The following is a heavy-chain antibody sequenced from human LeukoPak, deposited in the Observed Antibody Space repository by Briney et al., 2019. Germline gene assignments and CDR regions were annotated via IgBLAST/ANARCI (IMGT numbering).Heavy chain of an antibody. Sequence: GGSLRLSCAASGFTFSSFGMHWVRQAPGKGLEWVAVIWYDGGHKYYADSVKGRFSISRDNSKNTLYLQMNSLRAEDTAVYYCAEQVSDYDSSTYYYYWGQGALVTVSS. V-gene: IGHV3-33*01. CDR1: GFTFSSFG. CDR2: IWYDGGHK. CDR3: AEQVSDYDSSTYYYY. D-gene: IGHD3-22*01. J-gene: IGHJ4*02.